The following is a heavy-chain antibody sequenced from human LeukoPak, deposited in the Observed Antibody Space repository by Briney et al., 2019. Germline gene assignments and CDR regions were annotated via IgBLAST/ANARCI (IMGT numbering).Heavy chain of an antibody. D-gene: IGHD1-20*01. CDR1: GFTFDDYG. V-gene: IGHV3-20*04. J-gene: IGHJ4*02. CDR2: INWNGGST. CDR3: ARVSYNWNLYYFDY. Sequence: GGSLRLSCAASGFTFDDYGMSWVRQAPGKGLEWVSSINWNGGSTGYADSVKGRFTISRDNAKNSLYLQMNSLRAEDTALYYCARVSYNWNLYYFDYWGQGTLVTVSS.